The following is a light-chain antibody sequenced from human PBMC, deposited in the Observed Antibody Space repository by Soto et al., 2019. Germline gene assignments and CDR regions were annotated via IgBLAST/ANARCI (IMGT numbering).Light chain of an antibody. Sequence: QSVLTQPASVSGSAGQSITISCTGTTSFVGTYNFVSWHQQHPGKAPQVLIYEDTKLPSGVPDRFSGSKSGNTASLTISGVQAADEADYYCSLYTSENTYVFGTGTKVTVL. CDR1: TSFVGTYNF. J-gene: IGLJ1*01. CDR2: EDT. V-gene: IGLV2-14*02. CDR3: SLYTSENTYV.